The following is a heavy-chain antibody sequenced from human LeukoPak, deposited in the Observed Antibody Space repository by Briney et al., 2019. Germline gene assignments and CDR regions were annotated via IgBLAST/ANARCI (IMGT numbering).Heavy chain of an antibody. D-gene: IGHD3-16*02. CDR2: IKSKTDGGTT. CDR3: TTGDYVWGSYRYMDY. Sequence: GGSLRLPCAASGFTFSNAWMSWVRQAPGKGLEWVGRIKSKTDGGTTDYAAPVKGRFTISRDDSKNTLYLQMNSLKTEDTAVYYCTTGDYVWGSYRYMDYWGQGTLVTVSS. CDR1: GFTFSNAW. J-gene: IGHJ4*02. V-gene: IGHV3-15*01.